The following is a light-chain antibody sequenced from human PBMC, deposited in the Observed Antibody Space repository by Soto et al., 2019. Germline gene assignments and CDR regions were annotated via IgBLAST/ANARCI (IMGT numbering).Light chain of an antibody. V-gene: IGKV3-20*01. Sequence: EIVLTQSPGTLSLSPGERATLSCRASQSVNSAHFAWYHQKPGQAPRLLIYGASSRATGIPDRFSGSGSGTDFTLTINRLEPEDFAVYYCQQYDRSPYTFGQGTKVEIK. J-gene: IGKJ2*01. CDR2: GAS. CDR3: QQYDRSPYT. CDR1: QSVNSAH.